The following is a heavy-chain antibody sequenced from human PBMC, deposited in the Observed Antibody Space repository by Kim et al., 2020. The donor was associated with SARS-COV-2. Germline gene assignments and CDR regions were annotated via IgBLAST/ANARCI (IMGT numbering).Heavy chain of an antibody. Sequence: GESLKISCKGSGYSFTSYWIGWVRQMPGKGLEWMGIIYPGDSDTRYSPSFQGQVTISADKSISTAYLQWSSLKASDTAMYYCARITRNDYYYYYGMDVWGQGTTVTVSS. D-gene: IGHD3-10*01. CDR1: GYSFTSYW. CDR2: IYPGDSDT. V-gene: IGHV5-51*01. J-gene: IGHJ6*02. CDR3: ARITRNDYYYYYGMDV.